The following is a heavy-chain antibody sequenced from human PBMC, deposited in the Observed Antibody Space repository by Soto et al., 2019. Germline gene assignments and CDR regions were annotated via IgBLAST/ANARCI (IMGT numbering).Heavy chain of an antibody. CDR1: GYTFTRYG. CDR2: ISGYNGDT. V-gene: IGHV1-18*01. Sequence: ASVKVSCKASGYTFTRYGISWVRQAPGQGLEWMGWISGYNGDTNYAQKLQGRVTMTTDTSTSTAYMELRSLRSDDTAVYYCARSDSSGYYFWFDPWGQGTLVTVSS. J-gene: IGHJ5*02. CDR3: ARSDSSGYYFWFDP. D-gene: IGHD3-22*01.